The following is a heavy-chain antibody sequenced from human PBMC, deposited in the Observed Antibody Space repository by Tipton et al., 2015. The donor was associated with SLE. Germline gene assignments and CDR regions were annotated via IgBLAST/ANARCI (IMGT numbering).Heavy chain of an antibody. CDR2: ITGST. J-gene: IGHJ4*02. CDR1: GFTFSRYA. D-gene: IGHD6-13*01. V-gene: IGHV3-23*01. CDR3: AKDEQQLHFDY. Sequence: GSLRLSCAASGFTFSRYAMSWVRQPPGKGLEWVSTITGSTYYADSVKGRFTISRDNSKNMLYLQMNSLRAEDTAVYYCAKDEQQLHFDYWGQGTLVTVSS.